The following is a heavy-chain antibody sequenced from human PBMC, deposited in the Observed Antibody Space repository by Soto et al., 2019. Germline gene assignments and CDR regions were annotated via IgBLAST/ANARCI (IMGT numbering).Heavy chain of an antibody. CDR3: AREALRTIAAARRRFYYGMDV. CDR1: RFTFSDYH. J-gene: IGHJ6*02. Sequence: QVQLVESGGGLVKPGGSLRLSCEASRFTFSDYHMTWIRQAPGKGLEWLSYISGGSTTIYYADSVKGRFTISRDNSKNTLYLQMNSLRAEDTAVYYCAREALRTIAAARRRFYYGMDVWGQGTTVTVSS. CDR2: ISGGSTTI. V-gene: IGHV3-11*04. D-gene: IGHD6-13*01.